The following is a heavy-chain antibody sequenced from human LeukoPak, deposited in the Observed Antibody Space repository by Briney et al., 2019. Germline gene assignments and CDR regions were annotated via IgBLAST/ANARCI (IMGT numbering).Heavy chain of an antibody. J-gene: IGHJ3*02. Sequence: PSETLSLTCTVSGGSISSYYWSWIRQPPGKGLEWIGYIYYSGSTNYNPSLKSRVTISVDTSKNQFSLKLSSVTAADTAVYYCARPRSGYYHFDIWGQGTMVTVSS. CDR3: ARPRSGYYHFDI. CDR1: GGSISSYY. D-gene: IGHD3-22*01. V-gene: IGHV4-59*01. CDR2: IYYSGST.